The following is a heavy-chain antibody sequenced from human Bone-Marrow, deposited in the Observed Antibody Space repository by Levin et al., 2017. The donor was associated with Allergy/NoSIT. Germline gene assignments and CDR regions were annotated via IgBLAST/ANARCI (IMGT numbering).Heavy chain of an antibody. CDR2: INTDGSST. V-gene: IGHV3-74*01. CDR3: VPDGKRRTYYGMGV. Sequence: PGGSLRLSCAASGFTFSSYWMHWVRQGPGKGLVWVSLINTDGSSTTYADSVKGRFTISRDNAKNTLYLQMNSLRAEDTAVYYCVPDGKRRTYYGMGVWGPGTTVTVSS. CDR1: GFTFSSYW. D-gene: IGHD1-26*01. J-gene: IGHJ6*02.